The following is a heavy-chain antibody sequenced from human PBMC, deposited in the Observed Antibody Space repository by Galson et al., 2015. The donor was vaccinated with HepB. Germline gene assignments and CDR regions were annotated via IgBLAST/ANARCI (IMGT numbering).Heavy chain of an antibody. D-gene: IGHD3-3*01. CDR1: GYTFTDYV. CDR2: MNTNTGKP. Sequence: SVKVSCKASGYTFTDYVVNWVRQAPGQGLEWMGWMNTNTGKPTYAPSFAGRFVFSLDTSVTTAYLQISSLETDDTAVYYCARSPLRFLDWLPYYDYYYMDVGGEGTTCTVSS. V-gene: IGHV7-4-1*02. CDR3: ARSPLRFLDWLPYYDYYYMDV. J-gene: IGHJ6*03.